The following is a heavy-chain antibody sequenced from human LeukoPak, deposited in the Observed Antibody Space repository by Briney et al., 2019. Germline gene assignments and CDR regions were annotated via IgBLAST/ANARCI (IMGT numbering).Heavy chain of an antibody. V-gene: IGHV3-30-3*01. J-gene: IGHJ5*02. CDR3: ASLEIVVMVAVPFESNWFDP. CDR1: GFTFSSYA. D-gene: IGHD2-15*01. Sequence: GGSLRLSCAASGFTFSSYAMHWVRQAPGKGLEWVAVISYDGSNKYYAGSVKGRFTISRDNSKNTLYLQMNSLRAEDTAVYYCASLEIVVMVAVPFESNWFDPWGQGTLVTVSS. CDR2: ISYDGSNK.